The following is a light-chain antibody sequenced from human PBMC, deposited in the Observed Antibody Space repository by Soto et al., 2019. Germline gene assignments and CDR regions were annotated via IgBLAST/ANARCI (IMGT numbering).Light chain of an antibody. CDR1: QNIVTY. Sequence: DIQLTQSPSFLSASVGDRVTITCRASQNIVTYLNRYLQKPGQAPKLLIYATSSLQSGVPPRFSGSGSGTEFTFTISSLQAEDFATYYCQQSYNFPRTFGQGTKVDIK. CDR2: ATS. V-gene: IGKV1-39*01. J-gene: IGKJ1*01. CDR3: QQSYNFPRT.